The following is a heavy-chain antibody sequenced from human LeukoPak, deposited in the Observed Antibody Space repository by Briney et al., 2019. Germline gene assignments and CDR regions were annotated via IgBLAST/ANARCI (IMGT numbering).Heavy chain of an antibody. CDR1: GGTFSSYA. CDR2: IIPIFGTA. V-gene: IGHV1-69*13. Sequence: EASVKVSCKASGGTFSSYAISWVRQAPGQGLEWMGGIIPIFGTANYAQKFQGRVTITADESTSTAYMELSSLRSEDTAVYYCARGLLDYYYYMDVWGKGTTVTISS. D-gene: IGHD3-10*01. J-gene: IGHJ6*03. CDR3: ARGLLDYYYYMDV.